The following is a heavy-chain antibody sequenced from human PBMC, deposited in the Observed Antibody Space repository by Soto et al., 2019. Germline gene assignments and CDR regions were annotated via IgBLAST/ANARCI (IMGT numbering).Heavy chain of an antibody. Sequence: GSLRLSCAASVFTFSSYSMNWARQAPGKGLEWVSYISSSSSTIYYADSVKGRFTISRDNAKNSLYLQMNSLRDEDTAVYYCARDLPYYDFWSDYYWALYYGMDVWGQGTTVTVSS. CDR2: ISSSSSTI. V-gene: IGHV3-48*02. D-gene: IGHD3-3*01. CDR1: VFTFSSYS. J-gene: IGHJ6*02. CDR3: ARDLPYYDFWSDYYWALYYGMDV.